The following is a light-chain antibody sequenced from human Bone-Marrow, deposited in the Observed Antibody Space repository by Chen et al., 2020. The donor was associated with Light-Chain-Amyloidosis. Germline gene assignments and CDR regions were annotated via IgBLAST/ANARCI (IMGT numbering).Light chain of an antibody. CDR2: DDS. J-gene: IGLJ3*02. CDR3: QVWDRSSDRPV. Sequence: SYVLTQPSSVSVAPGQKATIACGGNNIGSTRVHWYQQTPGQAPLLVVYDDSDRPSGIPERLSGYNSGNTATLTISRVEAGDEADYYCQVWDRSSDRPVFGGGTKLTVL. CDR1: NIGSTR. V-gene: IGLV3-21*02.